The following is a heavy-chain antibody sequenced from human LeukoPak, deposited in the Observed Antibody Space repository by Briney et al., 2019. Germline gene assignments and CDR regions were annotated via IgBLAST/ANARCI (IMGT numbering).Heavy chain of an antibody. CDR2: IYYSGST. CDR3: ARAVLCSGGSCSGILPGYYFDY. CDR1: GGSISSGDYY. D-gene: IGHD2-15*01. V-gene: IGHV4-30-4*01. J-gene: IGHJ4*02. Sequence: SQTLSLTCTVSGGSISSGDYYWSWIRQPPGKGLEWIGYIYYSGSTYYNPSLKSRVTISVDTSKNQFSLKLSSVTAADTAVYYCARAVLCSGGSCSGILPGYYFDYWGQGTLITVSS.